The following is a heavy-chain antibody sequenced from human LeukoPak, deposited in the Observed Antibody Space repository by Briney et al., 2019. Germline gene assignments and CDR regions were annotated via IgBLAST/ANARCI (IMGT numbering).Heavy chain of an antibody. Sequence: GGSLRLSCAGSGFIFSQFWMQWVRQVPGKGLVWVSRINGDGSTTNYVDSVKGRFTISRDNPKNTLYLQINSLRTEDTAVYYCARDGLPAARDLWGQGTMVTVSS. D-gene: IGHD6-6*01. CDR1: GFIFSQFW. J-gene: IGHJ3*01. CDR2: INGDGSTT. CDR3: ARDGLPAARDL. V-gene: IGHV3-74*01.